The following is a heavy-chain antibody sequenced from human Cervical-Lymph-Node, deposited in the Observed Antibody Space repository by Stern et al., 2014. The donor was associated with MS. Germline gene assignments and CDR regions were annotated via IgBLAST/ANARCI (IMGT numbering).Heavy chain of an antibody. D-gene: IGHD1-14*01. V-gene: IGHV1-69*01. J-gene: IGHJ5*02. Sequence: VQLAESGAEVTKPGSSVKVSCKASGGTFSKFPSSWVRQAPGQGLEWLGVIFPVVGPPTYAQECRGRVTITASVSTSTVYMELSSLGSDDTAGYYCALSAETSDRGYSLGYDLWGQGTLVTVSS. CDR3: ALSAETSDRGYSLGYDL. CDR2: IFPVVGPP. CDR1: GGTFSKFP.